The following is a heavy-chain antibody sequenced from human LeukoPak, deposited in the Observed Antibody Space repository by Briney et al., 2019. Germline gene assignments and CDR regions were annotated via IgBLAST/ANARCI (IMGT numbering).Heavy chain of an antibody. CDR1: GFGFSNYW. CDR3: ARDRGYSNFDY. D-gene: IGHD4-11*01. V-gene: IGHV3-7*01. CDR2: MNEDGSEK. J-gene: IGHJ4*02. Sequence: GGSLRPSCAASGFGFSNYWMSWVRQAPGKGLEWVANMNEDGSEKNYVDSVKGRFTISRDNAQDSLYLQMNSLRAEDTAVYYCARDRGYSNFDYWGQGTLLTVSS.